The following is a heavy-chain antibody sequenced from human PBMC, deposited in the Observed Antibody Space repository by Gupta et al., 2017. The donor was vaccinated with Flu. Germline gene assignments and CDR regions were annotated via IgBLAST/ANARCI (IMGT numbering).Heavy chain of an antibody. CDR1: GFTFSSYG. D-gene: IGHD3-22*01. CDR2: IWYDGSNK. V-gene: IGHV3-33*01. Sequence: QVQLVESGGGVVQPGRSLRLSCAASGFTFSSYGMPWVRQAPGKGLEWGAVIWYDGSNKYYADSVKGRFTISRDNSKNTLYLQMNSLRAEDTAVYYCARDNALYYYDSSSFDYWGQGTLVTVSS. CDR3: ARDNALYYYDSSSFDY. J-gene: IGHJ4*02.